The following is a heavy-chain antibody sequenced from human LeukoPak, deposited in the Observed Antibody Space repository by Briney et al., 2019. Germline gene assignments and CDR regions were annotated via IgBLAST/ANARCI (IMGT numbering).Heavy chain of an antibody. CDR3: AKDIVWFGELSSGGAFDI. D-gene: IGHD3-10*01. CDR1: GFTFSSYG. J-gene: IGHJ3*02. V-gene: IGHV3-30*02. Sequence: PGGSLRLSCAASGFTFSSYGMHWVRQAPGKGLEWVAFIRYDGSNKYYADSVKGRFTISRDNSKNTLYLQMNSLRAEDTAVYYCAKDIVWFGELSSGGAFDIWGQGTMVTVSS. CDR2: IRYDGSNK.